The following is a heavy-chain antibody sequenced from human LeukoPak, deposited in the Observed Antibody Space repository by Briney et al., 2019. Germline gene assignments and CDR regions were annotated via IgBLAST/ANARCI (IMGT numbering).Heavy chain of an antibody. CDR2: IYFDGSNK. D-gene: IGHD6-19*01. J-gene: IGHJ4*02. CDR3: TRDIWSSSGWYFDF. CDR1: GFTFSFYG. Sequence: PGRSLRLSCAASGFTFSFYGMQWVRQAPGKGLEWVALIYFDGSNKHYADSVRGRFTVSRDNSKNMVYLQMDSLRADDTAMYYCTRDIWSSSGWYFDFWGQGTLVSVSS. V-gene: IGHV3-33*01.